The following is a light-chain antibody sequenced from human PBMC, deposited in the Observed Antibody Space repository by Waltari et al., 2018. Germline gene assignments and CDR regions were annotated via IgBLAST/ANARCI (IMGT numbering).Light chain of an antibody. Sequence: ERSTLSGRASQSIGRYLVWYQQQPCQAPGLLIYGASSRAAGIPDRFSGSGSGTDFSLTISRLEPEDFAVYYCQNHERLPAVFGQGTKVEIK. J-gene: IGKJ1*01. CDR1: QSIGRY. CDR3: QNHERLPAV. CDR2: GAS. V-gene: IGKV3-20*01.